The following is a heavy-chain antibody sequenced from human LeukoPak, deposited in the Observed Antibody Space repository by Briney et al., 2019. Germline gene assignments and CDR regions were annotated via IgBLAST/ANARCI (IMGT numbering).Heavy chain of an antibody. CDR1: GFTFSSYS. Sequence: GGSLRLSCAASGFTFSSYSMNWVRQAPGKGLEWVSSISSSSSYIYYADSVKGRFTISRDNAKNSLYLQMNSLRAEDTAVYYCARDTTIFGVVTSLDYWGQGTLVTVSS. J-gene: IGHJ4*02. CDR3: ARDTTIFGVVTSLDY. V-gene: IGHV3-21*01. D-gene: IGHD3-3*01. CDR2: ISSSSSYI.